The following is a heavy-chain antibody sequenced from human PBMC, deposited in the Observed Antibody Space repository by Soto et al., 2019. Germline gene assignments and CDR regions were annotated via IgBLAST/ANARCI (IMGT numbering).Heavy chain of an antibody. CDR1: GFSFSSYA. CDR2: ISDGGGST. V-gene: IGHV3-23*01. D-gene: IGHD2-21*02. Sequence: GGSLRLSCAASGFSFSSYAMSWVRQAPGKGLEWVSSISDGGGSTNYADSVRGRFTIARDRSKNTLYLHMISLRAEDTAVYYFGEGYCGSDWALDFVGQGALVTASS. CDR3: GEGYCGSDWALDF. J-gene: IGHJ4*02.